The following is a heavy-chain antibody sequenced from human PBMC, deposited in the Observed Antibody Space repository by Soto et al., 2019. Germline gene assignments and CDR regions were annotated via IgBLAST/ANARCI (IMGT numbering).Heavy chain of an antibody. Sequence: SETLSLTCAVYGGSFSGYYWSWIRQPPGKGLEWIGEINHSGSTNYNPSLKSRVTISVDTSKNQFSLKLSSVTAADTAVYYCARGHRKNGSGSRPQAKYYYYYMDVWGKGTTVTVSS. D-gene: IGHD3-10*01. CDR1: GGSFSGYY. J-gene: IGHJ6*03. CDR2: INHSGST. V-gene: IGHV4-34*01. CDR3: ARGHRKNGSGSRPQAKYYYYYMDV.